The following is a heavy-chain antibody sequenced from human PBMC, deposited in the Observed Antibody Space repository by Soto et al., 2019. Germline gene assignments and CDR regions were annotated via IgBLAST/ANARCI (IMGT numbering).Heavy chain of an antibody. CDR1: GGTFSSYA. J-gene: IGHJ3*02. Sequence: ASVKVSCKASGGTFSSYAISWVRQAPGQGLAWMGGIIPIFGTANYAQKFQGRVTITADKSTSTAYMELSSLRSEDTAVYYCARDYYGSGSYYNTPVAFDIWGQGTMVTVSS. CDR3: ARDYYGSGSYYNTPVAFDI. V-gene: IGHV1-69*06. CDR2: IIPIFGTA. D-gene: IGHD3-10*01.